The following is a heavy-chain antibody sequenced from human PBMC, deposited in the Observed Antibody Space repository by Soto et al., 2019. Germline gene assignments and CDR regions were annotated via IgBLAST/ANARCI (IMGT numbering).Heavy chain of an antibody. Sequence: GSINNGGYSWSWLRQPPGRGLEWIGYISHGGNTYYNPSLRSRVIMSIDKSKNHFSLGLKSVTAADTATYYCARTSYDILTGRLDAFDIWGQGTMVTVS. CDR1: GSINNGGYS. D-gene: IGHD3-9*01. CDR2: ISHGGNT. V-gene: IGHV4-30-2*01. CDR3: ARTSYDILTGRLDAFDI. J-gene: IGHJ3*02.